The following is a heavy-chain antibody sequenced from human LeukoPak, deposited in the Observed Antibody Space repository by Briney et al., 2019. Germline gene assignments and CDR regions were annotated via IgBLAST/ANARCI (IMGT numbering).Heavy chain of an antibody. CDR1: GGSFSGYY. CDR2: INHSGST. CDR3: ASRVGATNNWFDP. V-gene: IGHV4-34*01. D-gene: IGHD1-26*01. J-gene: IGHJ5*02. Sequence: SETLSLTCAVYGGSFSGYYWSWIRQPPGKGLEWIGEINHSGSTNYSPSLKSRVTISVDTSKNQFSLKLSSVTAADTAVYYCASRVGATNNWFDPWGQGTLVTVSS.